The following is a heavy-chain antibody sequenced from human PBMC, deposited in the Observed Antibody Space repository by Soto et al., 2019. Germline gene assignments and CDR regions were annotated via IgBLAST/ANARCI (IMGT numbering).Heavy chain of an antibody. Sequence: QVQLQESGPGVVEPSETLSLTCTVSGDSMTNYYWSWIRQSAEKGLEWIGRISATGTTTSIPSLKSRITLSVDTSKNQFSLNLKFVTAADTAVYFCARDQSGAADLWRQGSVVTVS. J-gene: IGHJ3*01. D-gene: IGHD7-27*01. V-gene: IGHV4-4*07. CDR3: ARDQSGAADL. CDR2: ISATGTT. CDR1: GDSMTNYY.